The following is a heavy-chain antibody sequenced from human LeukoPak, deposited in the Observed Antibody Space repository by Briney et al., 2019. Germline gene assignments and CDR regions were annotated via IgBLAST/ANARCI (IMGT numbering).Heavy chain of an antibody. Sequence: SETLSLTCIVSGGSISSYYWSWIRQSPGKGLEWIGYIYYSGSTNYNPSLKSRVTMSVDMSKNQFSLKLRSVTAADTAVYYCASGVGYGGNSRYYFDYWGQGTLVTVSS. J-gene: IGHJ4*02. CDR2: IYYSGST. D-gene: IGHD4-23*01. CDR3: ASGVGYGGNSRYYFDY. V-gene: IGHV4-59*01. CDR1: GGSISSYY.